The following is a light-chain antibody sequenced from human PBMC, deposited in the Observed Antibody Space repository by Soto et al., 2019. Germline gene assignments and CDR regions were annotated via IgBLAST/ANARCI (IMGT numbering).Light chain of an antibody. Sequence: QSVLTKPASVSGSPGQSITISCIGTSSDSGAYKYFSWYQQHPGKAPKLIIYDVSNRPSGVSNRFSGSKSGNTASLTISGLQVEDEADYYCSSYASGSTVFGGGTKLTVL. CDR3: SSYASGSTV. V-gene: IGLV2-14*03. J-gene: IGLJ2*01. CDR2: DVS. CDR1: SSDSGAYKY.